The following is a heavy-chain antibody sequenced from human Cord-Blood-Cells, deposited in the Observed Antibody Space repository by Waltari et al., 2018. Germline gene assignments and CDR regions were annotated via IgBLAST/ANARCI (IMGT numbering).Heavy chain of an antibody. CDR1: GGSFSGYY. CDR3: ARDKGQTGDRLYRDY. V-gene: IGHV4-34*11. J-gene: IGHJ4*02. CDR2: IYYSGST. Sequence: QVQLQQWGAGLLKPSETLSLTCAVYGGSFSGYYWSWIRQPRGKGLAWIGYIYYSGSTNHGPPRESRVTIAVNTSKSQFSQKLGSVHAEGTAVYSGARDKGQTGDRLYRDYWRQGTLVTVSS. D-gene: IGHD7-27*01.